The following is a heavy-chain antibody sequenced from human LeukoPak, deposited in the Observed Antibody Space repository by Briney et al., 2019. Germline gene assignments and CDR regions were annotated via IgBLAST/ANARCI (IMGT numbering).Heavy chain of an antibody. D-gene: IGHD2/OR15-2a*01. CDR3: SEGYFEPFDH. J-gene: IGHJ4*02. CDR1: GYSIRSGDY. V-gene: IGHV4-38-2*01. CDR2: IYHSGST. Sequence: PSETLSLTCAVSGYSIRSGDYWGWIRQSPGKGLEWIGSIYHSGSTHYNPSLKSRVTISVDTSKNQFSLMLSSVTAADTAVYYCSEGYFEPFDHWGQGILVTVSS.